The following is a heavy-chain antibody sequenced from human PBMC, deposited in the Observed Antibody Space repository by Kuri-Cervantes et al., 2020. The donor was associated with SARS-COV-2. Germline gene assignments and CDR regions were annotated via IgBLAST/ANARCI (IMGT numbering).Heavy chain of an antibody. Sequence: GESLKISCAASGFTFSSYGTHWVRQAPGKGLEWVAFVRSDGSNKHYTDSVKGRFTISRDNSKNTLYLQMNSLRPEDTAVYYCAKDDGGSFGLFDNWGQGILVTVSS. CDR3: AKDDGGSFGLFDN. CDR1: GFTFSSYG. J-gene: IGHJ4*02. V-gene: IGHV3-30*02. CDR2: VRSDGSNK. D-gene: IGHD1-26*01.